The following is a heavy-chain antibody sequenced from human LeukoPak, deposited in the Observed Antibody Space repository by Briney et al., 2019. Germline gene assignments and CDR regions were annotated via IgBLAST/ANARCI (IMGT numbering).Heavy chain of an antibody. CDR3: ARPVLRFLEWFEAPPDY. V-gene: IGHV3-30*04. CDR2: ISYDGSNK. Sequence: GGSLRLSCAASGFTFEDYSMHWVRQAPGKGLEWVAVISYDGSNKYYTDSVKGRFTISGDSSKNTLYLQMNSLRAEDTAVYYCARPVLRFLEWFEAPPDYWGQGTLVTVSS. D-gene: IGHD3-3*01. CDR1: GFTFEDYS. J-gene: IGHJ4*02.